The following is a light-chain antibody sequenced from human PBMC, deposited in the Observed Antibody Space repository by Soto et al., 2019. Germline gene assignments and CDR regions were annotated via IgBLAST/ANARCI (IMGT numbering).Light chain of an antibody. V-gene: IGKV3-20*01. CDR3: QHYGSSRWT. CDR2: GAS. CDR1: QSVSSTY. Sequence: EIVLTQSPGTLSLSPGERATLSCRASQSVSSTYLAWYQQKPGQAPRLLIYGASSRATGIPDRFSGSGSGTDFTLTISRLEPEDFAVYYCQHYGSSRWTFGQRTRVDI. J-gene: IGKJ1*01.